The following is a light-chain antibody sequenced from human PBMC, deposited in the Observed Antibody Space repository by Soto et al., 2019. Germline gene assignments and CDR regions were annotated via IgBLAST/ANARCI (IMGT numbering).Light chain of an antibody. V-gene: IGKV3-20*01. J-gene: IGKJ2*01. CDR3: QQYGTSPYT. Sequence: ENVLTQSPGTLSLSPGERATLSCRASQSVSSSYLAWYQQKPGQAPRLLIHGASSRATGIPDRFNGSGSGTDFTLTISRLEPEDFAVYYCQQYGTSPYTFGQGTKLELK. CDR2: GAS. CDR1: QSVSSSY.